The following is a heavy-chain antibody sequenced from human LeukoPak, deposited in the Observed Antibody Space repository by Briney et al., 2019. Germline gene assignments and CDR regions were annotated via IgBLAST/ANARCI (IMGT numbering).Heavy chain of an antibody. J-gene: IGHJ4*02. V-gene: IGHV1-18*01. CDR3: ARVWNYVWGSYRSQYYFDY. Sequence: ASVTVSCKASGYTFTSYGISWVRQAPGQGLEWMGWISAYNGNTNYAQKLQGRVTMTTDTSTSTAYMELRSLRSDDTAVYYCARVWNYVWGSYRSQYYFDYWGQGTLVTVSS. CDR2: ISAYNGNT. CDR1: GYTFTSYG. D-gene: IGHD3-16*02.